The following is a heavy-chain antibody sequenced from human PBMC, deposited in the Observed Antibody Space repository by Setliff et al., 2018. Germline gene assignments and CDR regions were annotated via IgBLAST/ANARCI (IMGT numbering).Heavy chain of an antibody. CDR1: GASVSSHY. Sequence: SETLSLTCNVSGASVSSHYWDWIRQPPGKGLEWIGEINHSGSTNYNPSLKSRVTISVDTSKNQFSLKLSSVTAADTAVYYCARLRDSMVRGVSDFYYYYYYMDVWGKGTTVTVSS. V-gene: IGHV4-34*01. CDR3: ARLRDSMVRGVSDFYYYYYYMDV. D-gene: IGHD3-10*01. CDR2: INHSGST. J-gene: IGHJ6*03.